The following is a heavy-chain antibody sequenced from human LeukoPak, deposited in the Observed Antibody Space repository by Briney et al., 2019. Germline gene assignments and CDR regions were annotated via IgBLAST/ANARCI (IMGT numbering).Heavy chain of an antibody. V-gene: IGHV4-59*01. CDR2: IYYSGST. Sequence: SETLSLTCTVSGGSISSYYWSWIRQPPGKGLEWIGYIYYSGSTNYNPSLKSRVTISVDTSVDQFSLKLSSVTAADTAVYYCARVGGSFQTQGLFDYWGQGTLVTASS. CDR1: GGSISSYY. D-gene: IGHD1-26*01. CDR3: ARVGGSFQTQGLFDY. J-gene: IGHJ4*02.